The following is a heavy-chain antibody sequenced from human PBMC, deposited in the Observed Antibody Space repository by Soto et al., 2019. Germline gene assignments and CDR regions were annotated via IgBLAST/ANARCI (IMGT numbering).Heavy chain of an antibody. Sequence: VQLVQSGAEVKKPGSSVKVSCKASGGTFSRYAISWVRQAPGQGLEWMGGVIPMFGTPNNAQKFQGRVTITADKSTSTAYMELSSLRSEDTAVYYCARVTDFSNYYYGMDVWGQGTTVTVSS. CDR1: GGTFSRYA. CDR3: ARVTDFSNYYYGMDV. V-gene: IGHV1-69*06. J-gene: IGHJ6*02. D-gene: IGHD3-10*01. CDR2: VIPMFGTP.